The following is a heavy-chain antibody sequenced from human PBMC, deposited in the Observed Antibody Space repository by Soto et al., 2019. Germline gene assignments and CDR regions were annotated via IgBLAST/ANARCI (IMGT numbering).Heavy chain of an antibody. D-gene: IGHD3-22*01. V-gene: IGHV3-30*18. CDR1: GFTFSSYG. CDR2: ISYDGSNK. J-gene: IGHJ4*02. Sequence: LRLSCEASGFTFSSYGMHWVRQAPGKGLEWVAVISYDGSNKYYADSVKGRFTISRDNSKNTLYLQMNSLRAEDTAVYYCAKIPYYYDSSGSGPKFDYWGQGTLVTVSS. CDR3: AKIPYYYDSSGSGPKFDY.